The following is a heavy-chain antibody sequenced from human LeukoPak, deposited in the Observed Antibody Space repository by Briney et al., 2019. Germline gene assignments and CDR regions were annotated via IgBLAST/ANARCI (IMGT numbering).Heavy chain of an antibody. CDR1: GYTFTSYY. V-gene: IGHV1-46*01. CDR3: ARSSPSYYDSSGYYYVADYFDY. J-gene: IGHJ4*02. CDR2: INPSGGST. Sequence: ASVKVSCKASGYTFTSYYMHWVRQAPGQGLEWMGIINPSGGSTSYAQKFQGRVTMTRDTSTSTVYMELSSVTAADTAVYYCARSSPSYYDSSGYYYVADYFDYWGQGTLVTVSS. D-gene: IGHD3-22*01.